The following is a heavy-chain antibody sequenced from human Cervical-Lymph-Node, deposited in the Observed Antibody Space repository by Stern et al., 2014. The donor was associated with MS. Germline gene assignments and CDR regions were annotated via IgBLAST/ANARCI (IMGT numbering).Heavy chain of an antibody. CDR2: AWYDGSTA. CDR1: GFTFSSYG. Sequence: QVQLVESGGGVVQPGTSLRLSCAASGFTFSSYGMHWVRQAPGKGLEWVALAWYDGSTAYYTNSVKGRFTISRDNSKNKLSLQMNSLTAEDTAVYYCARGHIPYAYNYLFDYWGQGTLVTVSS. V-gene: IGHV3-33*01. D-gene: IGHD5-24*01. CDR3: ARGHIPYAYNYLFDY. J-gene: IGHJ4*02.